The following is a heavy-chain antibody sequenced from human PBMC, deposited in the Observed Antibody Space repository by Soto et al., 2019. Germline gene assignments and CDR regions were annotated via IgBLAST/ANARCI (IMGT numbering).Heavy chain of an antibody. CDR1: GYTCTSSA. CDR3: ARDPGYSDGNT. CDR2: INAGNGNT. Sequence: ASVTVSCKSSGYTCTSSAMNCVRQAPGQRLEWMGWINAGNGNTKYSQKFQGRVTITRDTSASTAYMELSSLRSEDTAVYYCARDPGYSDGNTWGQGTLVTVSS. J-gene: IGHJ5*02. V-gene: IGHV1-3*01. D-gene: IGHD5-18*01.